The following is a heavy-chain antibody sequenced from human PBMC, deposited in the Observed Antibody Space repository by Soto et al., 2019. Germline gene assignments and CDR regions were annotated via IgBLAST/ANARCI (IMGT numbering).Heavy chain of an antibody. CDR3: ARARGNYYYYGMDV. Sequence: SETLSLTCTVSGGAISSSNYYWCWISQPPGKGLEWIGSMYYSGSTYYNPSLKSRVTISADTSKNQFSLKLGSVIAADTAVYYCARARGNYYYYGMDVWGQGTTVTV. D-gene: IGHD1-26*01. J-gene: IGHJ6*02. V-gene: IGHV4-39*01. CDR1: GGAISSSNYY. CDR2: MYYSGST.